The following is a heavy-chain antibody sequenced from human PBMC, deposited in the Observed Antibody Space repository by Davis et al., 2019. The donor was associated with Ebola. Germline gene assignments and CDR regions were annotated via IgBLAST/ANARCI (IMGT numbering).Heavy chain of an antibody. CDR3: AREGPYSSSWYFDY. CDR1: GFTFSSYY. J-gene: IGHJ4*02. Sequence: GESLKISCAASGFTFSSYYMNWVRQAPGKGLEWVSYISTGSSTIYYADSVKGRFTISRDNSKNTLYLQMNSLRAEDTAVYYCAREGPYSSSWYFDYWGQGTLVTVSS. CDR2: ISTGSSTI. V-gene: IGHV3-48*01. D-gene: IGHD6-13*01.